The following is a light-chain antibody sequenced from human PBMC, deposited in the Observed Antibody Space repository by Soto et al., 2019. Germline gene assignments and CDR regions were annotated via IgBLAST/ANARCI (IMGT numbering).Light chain of an antibody. CDR2: DDN. V-gene: IGLV1-51*01. Sequence: QSVMPQPPSVSAAPGQKVTLSCSGSSSNIGGNSVSWYQQLPGTAPKLLIYDDNKRPSGIPDRFSGSKSGTSATLGITGFQTGDEADYYCGSWDSSLSADVFGTGTKLTVL. J-gene: IGLJ1*01. CDR3: GSWDSSLSADV. CDR1: SSNIGGNS.